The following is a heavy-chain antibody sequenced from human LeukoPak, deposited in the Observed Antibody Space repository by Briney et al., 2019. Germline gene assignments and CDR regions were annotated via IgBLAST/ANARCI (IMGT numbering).Heavy chain of an antibody. V-gene: IGHV3-21*01. J-gene: IGHJ4*02. CDR1: GFTFSSYS. D-gene: IGHD1-26*01. CDR3: ASVSWELLHPDDY. CDR2: ISSSSSYI. Sequence: GGSLRLSCAASGFTFSSYSMNWVRQAPGKGLGWVSSISSSSSYIYYADSVKGRFTISRDNAKNSLYLQMNSLRAEDTAVYYCASVSWELLHPDDYWGQGTLVTVSS.